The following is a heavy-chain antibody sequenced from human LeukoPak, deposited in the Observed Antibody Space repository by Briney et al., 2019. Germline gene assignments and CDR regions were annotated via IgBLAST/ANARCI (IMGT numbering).Heavy chain of an antibody. J-gene: IGHJ4*02. CDR3: ARVGSDGAYSSSWTFDY. CDR1: GRTFSSYA. Sequence: ASVKVSCKASGRTFSSYAISWVRQAPGQGLEWMGGIIPIFGTANYAQKFQGRVTITADESTSTAYMELSSLRSEDTAVYYCARVGSDGAYSSSWTFDYWGQGTLVTVSS. CDR2: IIPIFGTA. V-gene: IGHV1-69*01. D-gene: IGHD6-13*01.